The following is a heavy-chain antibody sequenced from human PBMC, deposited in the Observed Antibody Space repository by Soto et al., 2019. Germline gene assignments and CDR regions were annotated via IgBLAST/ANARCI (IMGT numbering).Heavy chain of an antibody. V-gene: IGHV3-23*01. CDR2: ISGSGGST. J-gene: IGHJ4*02. CDR3: AREDSGQSRLFAY. Sequence: GGSLRLSCAASGYTFSSYGLSWVRQAPGKGLEWVSAISGSGGSTFYADSVKGRFTISRDNSKNTLSLQMNSLRAEDTAVYYCAREDSGQSRLFAYWGQGTLVTVSS. CDR1: GYTFSSYG. D-gene: IGHD6-19*01.